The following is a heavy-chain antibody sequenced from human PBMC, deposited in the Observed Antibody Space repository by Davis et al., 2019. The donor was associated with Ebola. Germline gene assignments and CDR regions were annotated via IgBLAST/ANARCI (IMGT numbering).Heavy chain of an antibody. CDR3: ARQSIVGATPDY. D-gene: IGHD1-26*01. CDR1: GYSFTSYW. Sequence: KVSCKASGYSFTSYWLGWVRQMPGKGLEWMGIIYPYDSDTRYSPSFQGQVTISADKSISTAYLQWSSLKASDTAMYYCARQSIVGATPDYWGQGTLVTVSS. J-gene: IGHJ4*02. CDR2: IYPYDSDT. V-gene: IGHV5-51*01.